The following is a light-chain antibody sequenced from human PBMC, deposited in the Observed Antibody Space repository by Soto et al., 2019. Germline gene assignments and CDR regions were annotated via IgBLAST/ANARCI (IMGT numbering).Light chain of an antibody. V-gene: IGKV1-39*01. J-gene: IGKJ4*01. CDR1: QTISSY. CDR2: DAS. Sequence: DIQITQSPSFLSASVGDRVTITCRASQTISSYLNWYQQKPGKAPRLLIYDASTLQSGVPSRFSGSGSGTDFTLTISSLQPEDFVTYYCQQTYSSVTFGGGTKVEIK. CDR3: QQTYSSVT.